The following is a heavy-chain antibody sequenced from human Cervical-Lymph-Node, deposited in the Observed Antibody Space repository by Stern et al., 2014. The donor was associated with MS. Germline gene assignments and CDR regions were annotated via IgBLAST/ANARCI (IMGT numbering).Heavy chain of an antibody. CDR2: IKQDGSDK. J-gene: IGHJ4*02. CDR1: GFTFSTYC. CDR3: ARRIQPFDY. D-gene: IGHD5-18*01. Sequence: EVQLVESGGGLVQPGGSLRLSCEASGFTFSTYCMTWVRQAPGKGLEWVANIKQDGSDKYYVDSVKCRFTISRDNAKNSLYLQMNSQRAEDTAVYYCARRIQPFDYWGQGTLVTVSS. V-gene: IGHV3-7*01.